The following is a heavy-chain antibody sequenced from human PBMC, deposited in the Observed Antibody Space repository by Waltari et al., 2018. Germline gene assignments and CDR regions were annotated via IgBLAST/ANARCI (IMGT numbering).Heavy chain of an antibody. Sequence: QVQLQELGPGLVKPSETLSLICIVSGGSISSYYWNWIRQPAGKGLEWIGRIYTSGSTSYNPSLKSRVTMSVDTSKNHVSLRLSSVTAADTAVYYCAGSSNFGIYGLDVWGQGTTVIVSS. V-gene: IGHV4-4*07. CDR2: IYTSGST. D-gene: IGHD3-3*01. CDR1: GGSISSYY. CDR3: AGSSNFGIYGLDV. J-gene: IGHJ6*02.